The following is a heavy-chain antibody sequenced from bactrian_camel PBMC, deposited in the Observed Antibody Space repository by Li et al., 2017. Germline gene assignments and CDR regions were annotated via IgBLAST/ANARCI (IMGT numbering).Heavy chain of an antibody. V-gene: IGHV3S53*01. CDR1: GYTGSGYC. D-gene: IGHD2*01. J-gene: IGHJ4*01. CDR2: ISTDGST. CDR3: APDLRIRSGYCYKTNNY. Sequence: QVQLVESGGGSVQAGGSLRLSCVISGYTGSGYCMGWFRQAPGKEREGVAAISTDGSTTYADSVEGRFTISEDNAMNTLYLQMDDLKPEDTAIYYCAPDLRIRSGYCYKTNNYYGQGTQVTVS.